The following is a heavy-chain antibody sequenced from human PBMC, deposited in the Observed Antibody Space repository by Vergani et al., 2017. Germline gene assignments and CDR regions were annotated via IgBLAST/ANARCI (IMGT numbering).Heavy chain of an antibody. Sequence: QEQLQESAPGLVKPSETLSLTCTVSGGSIRSHYWSWIRQPPGKQLEWIGDIHYTGSTKYNPSLKSRVTMSVDTSKNLFSLNLSSVTAADTAMYYWARSRSAPPDIFLFYYWGQGTLVTVSS. J-gene: IGHJ4*02. D-gene: IGHD1-14*01. CDR2: IHYTGST. CDR1: GGSIRSHY. V-gene: IGHV4-59*11. CDR3: ARSRSAPPDIFLFYY.